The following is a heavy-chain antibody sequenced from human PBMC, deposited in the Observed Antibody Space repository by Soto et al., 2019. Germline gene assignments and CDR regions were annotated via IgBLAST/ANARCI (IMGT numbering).Heavy chain of an antibody. Sequence: TSETLSLTCTVSGGSISSSSYYWGWIRQPPGKGLEWIGSIYYSGSTYYNPSLKSRVTISVDTSKNQFSLKLSSVTAADTAVYYCASPYCSSTSCPGGRWLQRPEAFDIWGQGTMVTVSS. CDR2: IYYSGST. J-gene: IGHJ3*02. D-gene: IGHD2-2*01. V-gene: IGHV4-39*01. CDR3: ASPYCSSTSCPGGRWLQRPEAFDI. CDR1: GGSISSSSYY.